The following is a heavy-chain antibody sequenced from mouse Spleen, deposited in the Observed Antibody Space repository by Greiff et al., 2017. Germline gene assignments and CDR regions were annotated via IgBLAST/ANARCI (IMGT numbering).Heavy chain of an antibody. CDR3: AREIYDGYYYFDY. V-gene: IGHV1S56*01. Sequence: VQLQQSGPELVKPGASVKMSCKASGYTFTSYYIHWVKQRPGQGLEWIGWIYPGDGSTKYNEKFKGKTTLTADKSSSTAYMLLSSLTSEDSAIYFCAREIYDGYYYFDYWGQGTTLTVSS. D-gene: IGHD2-3*01. CDR1: GYTFTSYY. CDR2: IYPGDGST. J-gene: IGHJ2*01.